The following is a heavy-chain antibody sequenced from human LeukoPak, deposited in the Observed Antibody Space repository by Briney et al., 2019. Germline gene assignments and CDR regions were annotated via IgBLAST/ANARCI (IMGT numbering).Heavy chain of an antibody. Sequence: PGGSLRLSCAASGFTFSNYAMTWVRQAPGKGLEWVASIKEDGSEKYYVDSVKGRFTISRDNAKNSLYLQMNSLRAEDTAVFYCAIGGAVTGRWSYWGQGTLVTVSS. J-gene: IGHJ4*02. CDR2: IKEDGSEK. V-gene: IGHV3-7*01. CDR1: GFTFSNYA. D-gene: IGHD1-20*01. CDR3: AIGGAVTGRWSY.